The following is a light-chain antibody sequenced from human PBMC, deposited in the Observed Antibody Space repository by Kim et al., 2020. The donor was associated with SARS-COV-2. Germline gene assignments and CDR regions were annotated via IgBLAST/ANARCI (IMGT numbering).Light chain of an antibody. V-gene: IGKV3-11*01. Sequence: LSPGESATLSCRASQSVSIYLAWYQQKPGQAPRLLIYDSSSRATGIPARFSGSGSGTDFTLTISSLEAEDSAVYYCQQRSNWPWTFGQGTKVDIK. CDR2: DSS. CDR1: QSVSIY. CDR3: QQRSNWPWT. J-gene: IGKJ1*01.